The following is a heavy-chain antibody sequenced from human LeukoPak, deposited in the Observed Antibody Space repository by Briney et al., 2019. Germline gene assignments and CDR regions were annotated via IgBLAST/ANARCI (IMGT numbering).Heavy chain of an antibody. V-gene: IGHV4-59*01. Sequence: SETLSLTCTVSGGSFSTYYWGWIRQPPGKELEWIGYVSHSGNTNCNPSLKSRLTMSLDTSKNHFSLRLSSVNAADTAVYYCARAGSGWSFDYWGQGSLVTVSS. CDR3: ARAGSGWSFDY. CDR1: GGSFSTYY. D-gene: IGHD6-19*01. CDR2: VSHSGNT. J-gene: IGHJ4*02.